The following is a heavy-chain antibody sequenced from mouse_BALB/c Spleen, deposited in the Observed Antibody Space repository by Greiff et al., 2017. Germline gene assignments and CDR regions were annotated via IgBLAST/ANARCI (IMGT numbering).Heavy chain of an antibody. V-gene: IGHV5-17*02. CDR1: GFTFSSFG. J-gene: IGHJ4*01. Sequence: DVQLVESGGGLVQPGGSRKLSCAASGFTFSSFGMHWVRQAPEKGLEWVAYISSGSSTIYYADTVKGRFTISRDNPKNTLFLQMTSLRSEDTAMYYCARHYGSSYDAMDYWGQGTSVTVSS. D-gene: IGHD1-1*01. CDR2: ISSGSSTI. CDR3: ARHYGSSYDAMDY.